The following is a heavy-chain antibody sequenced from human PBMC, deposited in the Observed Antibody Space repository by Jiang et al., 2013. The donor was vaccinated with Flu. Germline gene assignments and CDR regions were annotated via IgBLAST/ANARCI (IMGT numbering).Heavy chain of an antibody. CDR1: GYTFTSYA. Sequence: GASVKVSCKASGYTFTSYAMHWVRQAPGQRLEWMGWINAGNGNTKYSQKFQGRVTITRDTSASTAYMELSSLRSEDTAVYYCARDLYYYDSSGYYGGNWFDPWGQGTLVTVSS. V-gene: IGHV1-3*01. J-gene: IGHJ5*02. CDR2: INAGNGNT. D-gene: IGHD3-22*01. CDR3: ARDLYYYDSSGYYGGNWFDP.